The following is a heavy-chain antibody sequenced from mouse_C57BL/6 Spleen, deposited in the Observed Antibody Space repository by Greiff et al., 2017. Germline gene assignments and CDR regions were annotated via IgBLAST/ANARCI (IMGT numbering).Heavy chain of an antibody. V-gene: IGHV1-69*01. CDR1: GYTFTSYW. Sequence: QVQLKQPGAELVMPGASVKLSCKASGYTFTSYWMHWVKQRPGQGLEWIGEIDPSDSYTNYNQKFKGKSTLTVDKSSSTAYMQLSSLTSEDSAVYYCARGVTGTGDAMDYWGQGTSVTVSS. CDR2: IDPSDSYT. CDR3: ARGVTGTGDAMDY. J-gene: IGHJ4*01. D-gene: IGHD4-1*01.